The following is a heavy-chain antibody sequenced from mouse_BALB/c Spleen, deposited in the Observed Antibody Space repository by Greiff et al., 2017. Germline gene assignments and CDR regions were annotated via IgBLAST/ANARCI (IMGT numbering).Heavy chain of an antibody. CDR2: ISYSGST. V-gene: IGHV3-2*02. CDR1: GYSITSDYA. D-gene: IGHD2-1*01. J-gene: IGHJ2*01. Sequence: EVQGVESGPGLVKPSQSLSLTCTVTGYSITSDYAWNWIRQFPGNKLEWMGYISYSGSTSYNPSLKSRISITRDTSKNQFFLQLNSVTTEDTATYYCARGGYGNYLRGFDYWGQGTTLTVSS. CDR3: ARGGYGNYLRGFDY.